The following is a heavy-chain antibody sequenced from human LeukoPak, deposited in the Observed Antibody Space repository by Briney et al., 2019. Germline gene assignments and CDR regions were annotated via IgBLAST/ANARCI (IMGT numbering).Heavy chain of an antibody. V-gene: IGHV4-59*08. CDR3: ASSAKGGIVGATYYFDY. Sequence: PSETLSLTCTVSGGSISSYYWSWIRQPPGKGLEWIGYIYYSGSTNYNPSLKSRVTISVDTSKNQLSLKLSSVTAADTAVYYCASSAKGGIVGATYYFDYWGQGTLVTVSS. CDR1: GGSISSYY. D-gene: IGHD1-26*01. J-gene: IGHJ4*02. CDR2: IYYSGST.